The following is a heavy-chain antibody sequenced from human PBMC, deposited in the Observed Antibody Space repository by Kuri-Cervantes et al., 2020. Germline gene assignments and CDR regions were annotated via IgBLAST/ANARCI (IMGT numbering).Heavy chain of an antibody. CDR1: GFTFSSYS. V-gene: IGHV3-23*01. D-gene: IGHD7-27*01. Sequence: GESLKISCAASGFTFSSYSMNWVRQAPGKGLEWVSAISGSGGSAYHADSVKGRFTISRDNSKNTLYLQMNSLRAEDTAVYYCARVWADYYYYYGMDVWGQGTTVTVSS. CDR2: ISGSGGSA. J-gene: IGHJ6*02. CDR3: ARVWADYYYYYGMDV.